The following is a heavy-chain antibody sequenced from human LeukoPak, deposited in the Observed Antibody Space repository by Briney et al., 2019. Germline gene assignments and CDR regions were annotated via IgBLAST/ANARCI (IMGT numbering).Heavy chain of an antibody. CDR2: ISSSGSTI. J-gene: IGHJ6*02. CDR3: ARARGWFGELLHYYYGMDV. D-gene: IGHD3-10*01. CDR1: GFTFSDYY. Sequence: GGSLRLSCAASGFTFSDYYVSWIRQAPGKGLEWVSYISSSGSTIYYADSVKGRFTISRDNAKNSLYLQMNSLRAEDTAVYYCARARGWFGELLHYYYGMDVWGQGTTVTVSS. V-gene: IGHV3-11*01.